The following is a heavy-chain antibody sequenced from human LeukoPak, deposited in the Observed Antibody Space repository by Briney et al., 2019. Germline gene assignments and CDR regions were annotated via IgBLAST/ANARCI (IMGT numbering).Heavy chain of an antibody. J-gene: IGHJ4*02. D-gene: IGHD4-17*01. Sequence: GGSLRPSCAASGFTFSSYAMSWVRPAPGKGLEWVSAISGSGGSTYYADSVKGRFTISRDNSKNTLYRQMNSLRAEATAVYYCAKAHYRDYFFYFDYWGQGTLVTVSS. CDR3: AKAHYRDYFFYFDY. V-gene: IGHV3-23*01. CDR1: GFTFSSYA. CDR2: ISGSGGST.